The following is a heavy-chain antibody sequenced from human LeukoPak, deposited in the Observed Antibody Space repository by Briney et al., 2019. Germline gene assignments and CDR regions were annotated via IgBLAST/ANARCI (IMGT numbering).Heavy chain of an antibody. CDR1: GFTFSSYS. Sequence: PGGSLRLSCAASGFTFSSYSMNWVRQAPGKGLEWVSFISSSSSYIYYADSVKGRFTISRDNAKNSLYLQMNSLRAEDTAVYYCARGDYYDSSGPSDYWGQGTLVTVSP. V-gene: IGHV3-21*01. D-gene: IGHD3-22*01. J-gene: IGHJ4*02. CDR2: ISSSSSYI. CDR3: ARGDYYDSSGPSDY.